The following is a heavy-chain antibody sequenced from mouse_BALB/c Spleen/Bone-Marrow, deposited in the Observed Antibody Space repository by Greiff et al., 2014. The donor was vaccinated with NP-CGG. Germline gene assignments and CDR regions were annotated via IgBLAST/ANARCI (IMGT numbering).Heavy chain of an antibody. V-gene: IGHV1-18*01. CDR1: GYTFTEYT. CDR2: INPNNGGT. J-gene: IGHJ3*01. D-gene: IGHD2-3*01. CDR3: ARWKDGYYSWFAY. Sequence: VQLKQSGPELVKPGASVKVSCKTSGYTFTEYTMHWVKQSHGKSLEWIGGINPNNGGTSYNQKFKGKATLTVDKSSSTAYMELRSLTSEDSAVYYCARWKDGYYSWFAYWGQGTLVTVSA.